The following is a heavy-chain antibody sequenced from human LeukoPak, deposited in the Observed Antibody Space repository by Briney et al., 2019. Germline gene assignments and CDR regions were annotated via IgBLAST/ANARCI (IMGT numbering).Heavy chain of an antibody. J-gene: IGHJ4*02. CDR3: ARGEVDCYNF. CDR1: GFTFSDYY. Sequence: GGSLRLSCAASGFTFSDYYMSWIRQAPGKGLEWVSYISCDGSTLYYADSVKGRFTIYSDNAKNSLYLQMNSLRAEDTAVYYCARGEVDCYNFGGQGTLVTVSS. V-gene: IGHV3-11*04. D-gene: IGHD5-24*01. CDR2: ISCDGSTL.